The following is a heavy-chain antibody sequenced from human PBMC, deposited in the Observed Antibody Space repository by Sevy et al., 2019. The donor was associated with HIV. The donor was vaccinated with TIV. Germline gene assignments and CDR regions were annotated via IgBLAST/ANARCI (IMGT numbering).Heavy chain of an antibody. J-gene: IGHJ4*02. Sequence: HSETLSLTCTVSGGSISSYYWSWIRQPPGKGLEWIGYIYYSGSTNYNPSLKSRVTISVDTSKNQFSLKLSSVTSADTAXXXXXXXXXXAFPFDYWGQGTLVTVSS. CDR1: GGSISSYY. V-gene: IGHV4-59*01. CDR2: IYYSGST. CDR3: XXXXXXAFPFDY.